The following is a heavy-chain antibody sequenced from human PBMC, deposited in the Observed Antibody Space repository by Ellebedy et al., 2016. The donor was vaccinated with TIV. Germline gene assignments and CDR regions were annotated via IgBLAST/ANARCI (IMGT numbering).Heavy chain of an antibody. V-gene: IGHV3-7*01. J-gene: IGHJ3*02. CDR2: IRQDGSRV. Sequence: GESLKISCAASGFTFSSYWMTWVRQAPGKGLEWVANIRQDGSRVNYVESVKGRFTLSRDNAKNSLHLQMNGLRAEDTAVYCCARDSGSGAFDIWGQGTLVTVSS. CDR3: ARDSGSGAFDI. D-gene: IGHD3-10*01. CDR1: GFTFSSYW.